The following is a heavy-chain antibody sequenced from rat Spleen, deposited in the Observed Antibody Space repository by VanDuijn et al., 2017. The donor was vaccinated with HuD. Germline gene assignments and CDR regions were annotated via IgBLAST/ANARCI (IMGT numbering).Heavy chain of an antibody. V-gene: IGHV5S23*01. J-gene: IGHJ4*01. Sequence: EVQLVESDGGLVQAGRSLKLSCAASGFTFSNYDMAWVRQAPTKGLEWVASISTGGGNTYYRDSVKGRFTISRDNAKSTLYLQMDSLRSEDTATYYCARHNSGYYYVMDAWGQGASVTVSS. D-gene: IGHD4-3*01. CDR1: GFTFSNYD. CDR3: ARHNSGYYYVMDA. CDR2: ISTGGGNT.